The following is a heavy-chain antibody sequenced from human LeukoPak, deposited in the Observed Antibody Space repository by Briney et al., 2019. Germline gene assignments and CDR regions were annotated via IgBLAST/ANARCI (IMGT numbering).Heavy chain of an antibody. J-gene: IGHJ5*02. CDR1: GGTFSSYA. CDR2: IIPIFGTA. D-gene: IGHD6-13*01. CDR3: ASTPPSGSSPPEFWFDP. V-gene: IGHV1-69*05. Sequence: SVTVSCTASGGTFSSYAISWVRQAPGQGLEWMGGIIPIFGTANYAQKFQGRVTITTDESTSTAYMELSSLRSEDTAVYYCASTPPSGSSPPEFWFDPWGQGTLVTVSS.